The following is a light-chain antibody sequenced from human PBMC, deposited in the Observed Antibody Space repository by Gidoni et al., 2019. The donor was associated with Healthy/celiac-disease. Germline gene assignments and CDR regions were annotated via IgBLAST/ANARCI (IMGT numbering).Light chain of an antibody. J-gene: IGKJ1*01. CDR3: QKYNSAPQGWT. CDR2: AAS. V-gene: IGKV1-27*01. CDR1: QGISNY. Sequence: DIRMTQSPSSLSASVGDRVTITCRASQGISNYLAWYQQKPGKVPKLLIYAASTLQSGVPSRFSGSGSGTDFTLTISSLQPEDVATYYCQKYNSAPQGWTFGQGTKVEIK.